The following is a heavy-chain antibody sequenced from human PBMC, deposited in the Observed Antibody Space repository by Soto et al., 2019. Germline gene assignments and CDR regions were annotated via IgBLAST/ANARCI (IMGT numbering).Heavy chain of an antibody. J-gene: IGHJ4*02. CDR2: ISSSSYI. V-gene: IGHV3-21*01. CDR1: GFTFSSYS. CDR3: ARDGYYYDSSGRDY. D-gene: IGHD3-22*01. Sequence: GGSLRLSCAASGFTFSSYSMNWVRQAPGKGLEWVSSISSSSYIYYADSVKGRFTISRDNAKNSLYLQINSLRAEDTAVYYCARDGYYYDSSGRDYWGQGTLGTVSS.